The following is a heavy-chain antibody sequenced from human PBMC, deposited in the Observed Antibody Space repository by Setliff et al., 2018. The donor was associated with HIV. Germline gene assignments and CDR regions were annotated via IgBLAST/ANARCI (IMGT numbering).Heavy chain of an antibody. CDR1: GYTFSGYY. D-gene: IGHD2-15*01. Sequence: ASVKVSCKASGYTFSGYYIHWVRQAPGQGLEWMGWLNPRSGGSDYAQRFQGRVTMTRDTSTNTAYMELNSLTSDDTAVYYCARDLVVVAPYYCFDPWGQGTLVTVSS. CDR3: ARDLVVVAPYYCFDP. J-gene: IGHJ5*02. CDR2: LNPRSGGS. V-gene: IGHV1-2*02.